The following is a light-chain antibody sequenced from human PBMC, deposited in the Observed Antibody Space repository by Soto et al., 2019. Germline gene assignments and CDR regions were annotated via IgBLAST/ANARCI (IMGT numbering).Light chain of an antibody. J-gene: IGKJ4*01. V-gene: IGKV3-15*01. CDR2: GAS. Sequence: EIVMTQSPATLSVSPGERATLSCRASQNISGTLAWYQQKPGQAPRLLFYGASTRATGIPARFSGSGSGTEFTLTISSLQSEDFAVYYCQQFHNWPPLTFGGGTKVDIK. CDR3: QQFHNWPPLT. CDR1: QNISGT.